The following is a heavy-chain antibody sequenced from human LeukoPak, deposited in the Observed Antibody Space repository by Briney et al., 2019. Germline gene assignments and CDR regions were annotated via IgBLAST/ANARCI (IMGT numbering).Heavy chain of an antibody. V-gene: IGHV7-4-1*02. D-gene: IGHD1-1*01. CDR2: INTYTGNP. J-gene: IGHJ4*02. CDR3: ARKNVEPDRYFDY. Sequence: GASVKVSCKTSGDSFTTYYFHWVRQAPGQGLEWMGWINTYTGNPTYAQDFTGRFVFSLDTSVSTAYLQISSLKAEDTAVYYCARKNVEPDRYFDYWGQGTLVTVSS. CDR1: GDSFTTYY.